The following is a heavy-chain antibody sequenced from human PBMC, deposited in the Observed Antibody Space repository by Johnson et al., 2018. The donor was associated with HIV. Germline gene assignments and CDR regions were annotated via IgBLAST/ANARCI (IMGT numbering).Heavy chain of an antibody. CDR3: ARPIARGASDI. CDR2: IKEDGSER. CDR1: GFTFSNW. V-gene: IGHV3-7*05. D-gene: IGHD3-10*01. Sequence: VQLVESGGGVVQPGGSLRLSCAASGFTFSNWMNWVRQAPGKGLEWVANIKEDGSERYYVDSVRGRFTISRDNAQNSLFLQMNSLRAEDTAVYYCARPIARGASDIWGQGTMVTVSS. J-gene: IGHJ3*02.